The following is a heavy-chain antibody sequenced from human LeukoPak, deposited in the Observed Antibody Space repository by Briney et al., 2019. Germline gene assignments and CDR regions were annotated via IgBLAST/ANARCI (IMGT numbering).Heavy chain of an antibody. V-gene: IGHV3-23*01. Sequence: GGSLRLSCAASGFTFSSYAMSWVRQAPGKGLEWVSAISGSGGSTYYADSVKGRLTISRDNSKNTLYLQMNSLRAEDTAVYYCAKDPISSGYYLISAWFDPWGQGTLVTVSS. D-gene: IGHD3-22*01. J-gene: IGHJ5*02. CDR2: ISGSGGST. CDR3: AKDPISSGYYLISAWFDP. CDR1: GFTFSSYA.